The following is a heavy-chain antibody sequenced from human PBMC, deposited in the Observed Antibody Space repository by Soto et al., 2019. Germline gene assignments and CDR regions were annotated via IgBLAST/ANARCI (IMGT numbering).Heavy chain of an antibody. CDR3: ASSDSSGWYSVYYYGMDV. V-gene: IGHV4-39*01. CDR1: GGSIGSSSYY. Sequence: SETLSLTCTVSGGSIGSSSYYWGWIRQPPGKGLEWIGSIYYSGSTYYNPSLKSRVTISVDTSKNQFSLKLSSVTAADTAVYYCASSDSSGWYSVYYYGMDVWGQGTTVTVSS. J-gene: IGHJ6*02. D-gene: IGHD6-19*01. CDR2: IYYSGST.